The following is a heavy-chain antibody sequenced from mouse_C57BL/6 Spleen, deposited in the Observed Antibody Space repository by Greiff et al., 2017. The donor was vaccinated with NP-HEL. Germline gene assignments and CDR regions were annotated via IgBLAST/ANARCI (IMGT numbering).Heavy chain of an antibody. CDR3: ARDGPYGSPFLYYAMDY. D-gene: IGHD1-1*01. CDR1: GFTFSSYG. CDR2: ISSGGSYT. V-gene: IGHV5-6*01. Sequence: EVKLMESGGDLVKPGGSLKLSCAASGFTFSSYGMSWVRQTPDKRLEWVATISSGGSYTYYPDSVKGRFTISRDNAKNTLYLQMSSLKSEDTAMYYCARDGPYGSPFLYYAMDYWGQGTSVTVSS. J-gene: IGHJ4*01.